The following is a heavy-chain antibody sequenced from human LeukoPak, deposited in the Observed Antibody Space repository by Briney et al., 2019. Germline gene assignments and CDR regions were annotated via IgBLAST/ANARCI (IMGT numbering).Heavy chain of an antibody. D-gene: IGHD6-6*01. V-gene: IGHV4-4*07. CDR3: ARDQQYGSSSRFDY. CDR1: GGSISGHH. CDR2: IHTSGST. J-gene: IGHJ4*02. Sequence: SETLSLTCTVSGGSISGHHWSWIRQPAGKGLEWIGRIHTSGSTNYNPSLKSRVTMSTDTSKNQFSLKLTFVTAADTAVYYCARDQQYGSSSRFDYWGQGTLVTVSS.